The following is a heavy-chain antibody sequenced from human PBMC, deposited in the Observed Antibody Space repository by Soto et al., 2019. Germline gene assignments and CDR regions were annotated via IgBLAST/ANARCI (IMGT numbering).Heavy chain of an antibody. CDR2: ISSSSSYI. J-gene: IGHJ5*02. CDR3: ARDRGLSPFDP. Sequence: EVQLVESGGGLVKPGGSLRLSCAASGFTFSSYSMNWVRQAPGKGLEWVSSISSSSSYIYYADSVKGRFTISRDNAKNSLDLQMNSLRAEDTAVYYCARDRGLSPFDPWGQGTLVTVSS. D-gene: IGHD2-21*02. V-gene: IGHV3-21*01. CDR1: GFTFSSYS.